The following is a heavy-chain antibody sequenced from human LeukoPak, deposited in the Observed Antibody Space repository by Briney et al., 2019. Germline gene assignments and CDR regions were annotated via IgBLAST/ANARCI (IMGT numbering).Heavy chain of an antibody. J-gene: IGHJ2*01. CDR1: GFTVSSNY. Sequence: PGESLRLSCAASGFTVSSNYMSWVRQAPGKGLEWVSVIYSGGSTYYADSVKGRLTISRDNSKNTLYLQMNSLRAEDTAVYYCAREAVTTGWYFDLWGRGTLVTVSS. D-gene: IGHD4-17*01. CDR3: AREAVTTGWYFDL. V-gene: IGHV3-53*01. CDR2: IYSGGST.